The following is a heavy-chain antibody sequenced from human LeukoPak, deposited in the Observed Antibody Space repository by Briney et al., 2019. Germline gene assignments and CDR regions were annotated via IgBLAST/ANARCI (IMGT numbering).Heavy chain of an antibody. CDR2: IWYDGSNK. CDR3: ARGDYLLGVVTQFDP. CDR1: GFTFSSYG. Sequence: GGSLRLSCAASGFTFSSYGMHWVRQAPGKGLEWVAVIWYDGSNKYYADSVEGRFTISRDNSKNTLYLQMNSLRAEDTAVYYCARGDYLLGVVTQFDPWGQGTLVTVSS. D-gene: IGHD4-23*01. J-gene: IGHJ5*02. V-gene: IGHV3-33*01.